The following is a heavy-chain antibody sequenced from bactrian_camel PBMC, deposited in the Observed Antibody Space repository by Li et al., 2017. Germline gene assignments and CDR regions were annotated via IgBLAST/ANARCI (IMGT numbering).Heavy chain of an antibody. Sequence: HVQLVESGGGTVQHGESRRLSCTSNVYTTGFWCMAWFRHGRGKQGEGVATIDRDGRSSYADSVKGRFTISKDNAKKTMYLEMNNLLPEDSAAYYCAAEPCLGWAPLSFRFFARPFWGQGTQVTVS. D-gene: IGHD5*01. CDR3: AAEPCLGWAPLSFRFFARPF. CDR2: IDRDGRS. CDR1: VYTTGFWC. V-gene: IGHV3S53*01. J-gene: IGHJ4*01.